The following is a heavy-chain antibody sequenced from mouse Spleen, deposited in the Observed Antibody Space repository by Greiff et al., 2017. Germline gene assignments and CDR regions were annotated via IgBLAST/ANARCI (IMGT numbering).Heavy chain of an antibody. CDR2: ISSGSSTI. V-gene: IGHV5-17*01. CDR1: GFTFSDYG. CDR3: ARGRTTMVTFYAMDY. J-gene: IGHJ4*01. D-gene: IGHD2-1*01. Sequence: EVKLMESGGGLVKPGGSLKLSCAASGFTFSDYGMHWVRQAPEKGLEWVAYISSGSSTIYYADTVKGRFTISRDNAKNTLFLQMTSLRSEDTAMYYCARGRTTMVTFYAMDYWGQGTSVTVSS.